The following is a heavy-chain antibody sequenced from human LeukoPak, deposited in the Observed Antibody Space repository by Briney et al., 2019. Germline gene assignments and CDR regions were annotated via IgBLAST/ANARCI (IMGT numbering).Heavy chain of an antibody. CDR3: ARDPHYGSGSYYPNWFDP. V-gene: IGHV1-18*01. Sequence: GASVKVSCKASGYTFTSYGISRVRQAPGQGLEWMGWISAYNGNTNYAQKLQGRVTMTTDTSTSTAYMELRSLRSDDTAVYYCARDPHYGSGSYYPNWFDPWGQGTLVTVSS. CDR2: ISAYNGNT. D-gene: IGHD3-10*01. J-gene: IGHJ5*02. CDR1: GYTFTSYG.